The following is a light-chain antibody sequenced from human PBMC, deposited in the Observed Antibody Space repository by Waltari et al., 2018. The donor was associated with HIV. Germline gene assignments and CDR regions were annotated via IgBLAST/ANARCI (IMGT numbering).Light chain of an antibody. Sequence: DVQMTQSPSSVSASVGDSVTITCRASQGIGTYLAWYQQKPGKAPKLLISSASTLESGVPSRFSGSGSGTDFTLTINSLQPEDFTTYYCQQANSFPSTFGPGTKVDIK. V-gene: IGKV1-12*02. CDR3: QQANSFPST. J-gene: IGKJ3*01. CDR2: SAS. CDR1: QGIGTY.